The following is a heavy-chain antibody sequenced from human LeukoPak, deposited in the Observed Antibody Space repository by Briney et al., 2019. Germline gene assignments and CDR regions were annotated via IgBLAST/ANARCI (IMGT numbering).Heavy chain of an antibody. CDR3: ARGPQGSSWTYYYYGMDV. CDR2: MNPNSGNT. J-gene: IGHJ6*02. CDR1: GYTFTTYV. Sequence: ASVKVSCKASGYTFTTYVINWVRQATGQGLEWMGWMNPNSGNTGYTQKFQGRVTMTRNTSISTAYMELSRLRSDDTAVYYCARGPQGSSWTYYYYGMDVWGQGTTVTVSS. V-gene: IGHV1-8*01. D-gene: IGHD6-13*01.